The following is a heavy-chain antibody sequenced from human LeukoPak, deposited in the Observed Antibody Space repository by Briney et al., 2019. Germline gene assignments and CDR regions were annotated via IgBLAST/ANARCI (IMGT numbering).Heavy chain of an antibody. CDR2: ISWDGGST. CDR1: GFTFDDYA. J-gene: IGHJ6*03. Sequence: GGSLRLSCAASGFTFDDYAMHWVRQAPGKGLEWVSLISWDGGSTYYADSVKGRFTISRDNSKNSLYLQMNSLRAEDTALYYCAKERGRDGYNRYYYYYYMDVWGKGTTVTVSS. CDR3: AKERGRDGYNRYYYYYYMDV. V-gene: IGHV3-43D*03. D-gene: IGHD5-24*01.